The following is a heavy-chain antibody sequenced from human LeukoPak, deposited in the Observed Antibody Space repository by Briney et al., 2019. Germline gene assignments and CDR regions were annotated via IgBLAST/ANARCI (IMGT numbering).Heavy chain of an antibody. CDR3: ARDSPPDS. J-gene: IGHJ4*02. CDR1: GFTFSSYG. V-gene: IGHV3-30*03. CDR2: ISYDGSNK. Sequence: GGSLRLSCAASGFTFSSYGMHWVRQAPGKGLEWVAVISYDGSNKYYADSVKGRFTISRDNSKNTLYLQMNSLRAEDTAVYYCARDSPPDSWGQGTLVTVSS.